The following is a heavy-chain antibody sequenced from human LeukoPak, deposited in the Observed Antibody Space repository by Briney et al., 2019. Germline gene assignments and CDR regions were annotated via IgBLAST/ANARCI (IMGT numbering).Heavy chain of an antibody. CDR3: ARDIIARGWPGNAFDI. CDR1: GFTFSSYS. J-gene: IGHJ3*02. Sequence: TGGSLRLSCAASGFTFSSYSMNWVRQAPGKGLEGVSSITNGISYIYYADSVKGRFTISRDNAKNSLYLQMNSLRAENTPVYYCARDIIARGWPGNAFDIWGEGTMVTVSS. CDR2: ITNGISYI. V-gene: IGHV3-21*01. D-gene: IGHD6-19*01.